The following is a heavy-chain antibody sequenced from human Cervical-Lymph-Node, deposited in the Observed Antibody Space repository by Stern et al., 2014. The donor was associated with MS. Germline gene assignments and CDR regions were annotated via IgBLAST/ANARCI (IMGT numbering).Heavy chain of an antibody. CDR3: ARIQWLWYSDS. Sequence: QLQLQESGPGLVKPPETLSLTCTVSGGSIRDSTHYWAWIRQPPGKGLEWIGSIFHSGSAYYNPTLKSRVTMSVDTSKSQFSLRLSSVTAADTAVYYCARIQWLWYSDSWGQGTLVPVSP. CDR2: IFHSGSA. D-gene: IGHD5-12*01. V-gene: IGHV4-39*01. CDR1: GGSIRDSTHY. J-gene: IGHJ4*02.